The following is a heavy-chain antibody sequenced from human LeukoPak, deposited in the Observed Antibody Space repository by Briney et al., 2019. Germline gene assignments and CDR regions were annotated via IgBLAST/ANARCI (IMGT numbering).Heavy chain of an antibody. D-gene: IGHD3-10*01. CDR1: GFTFGTYA. CDR2: ISGSGGST. V-gene: IGHV3-23*01. J-gene: IGHJ4*02. Sequence: PGGSLRLSCAASGFTFGTYAMSWVRQAPGKGLEWISAISGSGGSTYYADSVKGRFTISRDNSRNTMYLQMDSLRAEDTAVYYCAKEYDSGGYGANFDYWGQGTLVTVSS. CDR3: AKEYDSGGYGANFDY.